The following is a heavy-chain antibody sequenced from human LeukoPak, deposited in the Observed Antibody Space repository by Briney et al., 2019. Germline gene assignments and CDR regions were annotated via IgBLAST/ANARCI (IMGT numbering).Heavy chain of an antibody. D-gene: IGHD2-2*01. CDR1: GVSISSSNSY. J-gene: IGHJ5*02. CDR2: IYYSGST. CDR3: AREVDAAAAYNWFDP. V-gene: IGHV4-39*07. Sequence: SETLSLTCTVSGVSISSSNSYWGWIRQPPGKGLEWIGTIYYSGSTYYKPSLKRRVTISVDTSKNQFSLKLSSVTAADTAVYYCAREVDAAAAYNWFDPWGQGTLVTVSS.